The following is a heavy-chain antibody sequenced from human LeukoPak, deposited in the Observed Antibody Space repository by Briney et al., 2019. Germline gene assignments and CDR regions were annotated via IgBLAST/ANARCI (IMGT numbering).Heavy chain of an antibody. Sequence: GASVKVSCKASGYTFTSYDINWVRQATGQGLEWMGWMNPNSGNTGYAQKFQGRVTITRNTSISTAYMELSSLRSEDTAVYYCARGRISITETPALHYGAQEPLATVSS. CDR1: GYTFTSYD. D-gene: IGHD1/OR15-1a*01. J-gene: IGHJ4*02. V-gene: IGHV1-8*03. CDR2: MNPNSGNT. CDR3: ARGRISITETPALHY.